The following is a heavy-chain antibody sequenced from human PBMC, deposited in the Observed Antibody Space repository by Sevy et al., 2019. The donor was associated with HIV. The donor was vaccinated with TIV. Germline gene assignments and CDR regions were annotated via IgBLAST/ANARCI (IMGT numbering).Heavy chain of an antibody. Sequence: ASVKVSCKASGYTFTSYDINWVRQATGQGLEWMGWMNPNSRNTGYAQKFQGRVTMTRNTSISTAYMELSSLRSEDTAVYYCASGVAARRPYYYYYYGMDVWGQGTTVTVSS. CDR3: ASGVAARRPYYYYYYGMDV. V-gene: IGHV1-8*01. CDR2: MNPNSRNT. CDR1: GYTFTSYD. D-gene: IGHD6-6*01. J-gene: IGHJ6*02.